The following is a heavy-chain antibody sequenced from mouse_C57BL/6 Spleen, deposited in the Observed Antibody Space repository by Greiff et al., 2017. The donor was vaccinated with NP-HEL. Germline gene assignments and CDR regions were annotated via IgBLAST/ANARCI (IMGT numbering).Heavy chain of an antibody. V-gene: IGHV1-69*01. J-gene: IGHJ4*01. CDR1: GYTFTSYW. CDR2: IDPSDSYT. Sequence: QVQLQQPGAELVMPGASVKLSCKASGYTFTSYWMHWVKQRPGQGLEWIGEIDPSDSYTNYNQKFKGKSTLTVEKSSSTAYMQLSSLTSEDSAVYYCARGDDGSSLYAMDYWGQGTSVTVSS. CDR3: ARGDDGSSLYAMDY. D-gene: IGHD1-1*01.